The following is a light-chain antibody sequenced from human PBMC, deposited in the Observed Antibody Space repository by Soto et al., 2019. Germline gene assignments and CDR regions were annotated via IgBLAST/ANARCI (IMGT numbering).Light chain of an antibody. CDR1: QSVGSN. CDR2: DAS. J-gene: IGKJ1*01. Sequence: EIVMTQSPATLSVSPGERATLSCRATQSVGSNLAWYQQKPGQAPRLLIYDASTRAPGIPARVSGSWSGTEFTLTIRRRQSEDLAVYYCQQYSNWPWTFGQGTKVESK. V-gene: IGKV3-15*01. CDR3: QQYSNWPWT.